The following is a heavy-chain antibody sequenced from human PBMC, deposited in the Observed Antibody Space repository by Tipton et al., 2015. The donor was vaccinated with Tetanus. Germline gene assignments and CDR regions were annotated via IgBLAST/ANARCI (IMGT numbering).Heavy chain of an antibody. CDR3: ARDDINY. J-gene: IGHJ4*02. CDR1: GFTFNNAW. Sequence: SLRLSCAASGFTFNNAWMSWVRRAPGKGLEWVGRIKRKTDGETTDYGAPVKGRFTISRDDSKNTLYLQMDSLTTEDTAVYYCARDDINYWGQGAQVTVSS. CDR2: IKRKTDGETT. V-gene: IGHV3-15*01.